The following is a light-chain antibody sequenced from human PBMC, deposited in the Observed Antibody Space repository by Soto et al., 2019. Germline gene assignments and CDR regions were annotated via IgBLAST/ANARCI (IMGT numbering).Light chain of an antibody. CDR3: QQYSDWPWT. CDR1: QSISIY. V-gene: IGKV1-39*01. J-gene: IGKJ1*01. Sequence: DIQMTQSPSSLSASVGYTVIITCLTSQSISIYSNWYQQKPGKAPRLLIYSASILQSGVPSRFSGSGSGTDFTLTISRLEPEDFAVYYCQQYSDWPWTFGQGTKVDIK. CDR2: SAS.